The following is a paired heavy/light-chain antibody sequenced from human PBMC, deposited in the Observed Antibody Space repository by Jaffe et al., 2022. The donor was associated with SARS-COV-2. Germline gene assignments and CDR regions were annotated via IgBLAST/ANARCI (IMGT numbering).Heavy chain of an antibody. J-gene: IGHJ6*02. CDR3: ARVTSVAWGYGMDV. CDR2: TRNKANGYTT. D-gene: IGHD3-10*01. V-gene: IGHV3-72*01. CDR1: GFTFANHY. Sequence: EVQLVESGGGLVQPGGSLRLSCAASGFTFANHYMDWVRQAPGKGLEWVGRTRNKANGYTTEYATSVKGRFIISRDDSKNSLYLQMNSLETEDTAVYYCARVTSVAWGYGMDVWGQGTTVTVSS.
Light chain of an antibody. J-gene: IGKJ3*01. CDR3: QQLNTYPFT. Sequence: DIQLTQSPSFLSASVGDRVTITCRAGQGISSYLAWYRQKPGKAPKLLIYAASTLQSGVPSRFSGSGSGTEFTLTISSLQPEDFATYYCQQLNTYPFTFGPGTKVDIK. V-gene: IGKV1-9*01. CDR2: AAS. CDR1: QGISSY.